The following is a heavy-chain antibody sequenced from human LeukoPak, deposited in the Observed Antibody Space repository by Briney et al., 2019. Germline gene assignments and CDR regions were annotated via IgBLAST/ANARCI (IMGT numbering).Heavy chain of an antibody. Sequence: SVKVSCKASGGTFSSYAISWVRQVPGQGLEWMGGIIPIFGTANYAQKFQGRVTITADTSTSTAYMELRSLRSDDTAVYYCARDSGRWLQLGYWGQGTLVTVSS. CDR1: GGTFSSYA. CDR2: IIPIFGTA. CDR3: ARDSGRWLQLGY. J-gene: IGHJ4*02. D-gene: IGHD5-24*01. V-gene: IGHV1-69*06.